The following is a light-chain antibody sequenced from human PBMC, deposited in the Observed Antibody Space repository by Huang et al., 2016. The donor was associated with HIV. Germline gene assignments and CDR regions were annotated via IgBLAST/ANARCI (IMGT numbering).Light chain of an antibody. V-gene: IGKV3-15*01. CDR2: AAS. Sequence: EIIMTQSPATLSVSPGDWAALPCRASQSVGTYLAWYQVKPGQAPRLLIYAASTRATGTPGRFSGSGSGTEFTLTIISPQHEDAGIYYCQQYNNWPPGNTFGQGTRLEIK. CDR1: QSVGTY. J-gene: IGKJ5*01. CDR3: QQYNNWPPGNT.